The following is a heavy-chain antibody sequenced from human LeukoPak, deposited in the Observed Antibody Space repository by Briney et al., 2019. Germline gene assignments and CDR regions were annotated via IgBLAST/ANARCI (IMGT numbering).Heavy chain of an antibody. CDR3: ARGGVSRAAFDL. V-gene: IGHV3-7*05. CDR2: INPDGSDQ. CDR1: GFTFTTPW. J-gene: IGHJ3*01. Sequence: GGSLRLSCAASGFTFTTPWMNRVRQAPGKGLEWVANINPDGSDQQYVDSVKGRFTISRDNVRNSLFLQVDSLRADDTAVYYCARGGVSRAAFDLWGQGTMVTVSS.